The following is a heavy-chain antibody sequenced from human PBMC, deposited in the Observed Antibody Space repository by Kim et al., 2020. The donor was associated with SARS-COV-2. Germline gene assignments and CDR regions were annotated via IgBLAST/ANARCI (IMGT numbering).Heavy chain of an antibody. V-gene: IGHV1-18*01. CDR1: GYTFRSFG. D-gene: IGHD3-9*01. J-gene: IGHJ5*02. CDR3: ARDRGYESLTGSSP. CDR2: INPYNGNT. Sequence: ASVKVSCKGSGYTFRSFGINWVRQAPGQGLEWMGWINPYNGNTDYSRRLQGRVTMTTDISTSTAYMELRSLRYDDTAVYYCARDRGYESLTGSSPWGQGT.